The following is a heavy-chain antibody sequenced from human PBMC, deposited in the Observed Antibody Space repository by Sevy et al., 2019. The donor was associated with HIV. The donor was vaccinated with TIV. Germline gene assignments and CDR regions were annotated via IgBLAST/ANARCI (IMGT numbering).Heavy chain of an antibody. D-gene: IGHD3-10*01. CDR3: ARTSVGVRGAFDI. J-gene: IGHJ3*02. CDR2: IKQDGSEK. CDR1: GFTFSSYW. V-gene: IGHV3-7*01. Sequence: GGSLRLSCVASGFTFSSYWMSWVRQAPGKGLEWVANIKQDGSEKYYVDSVKGRFTISRDNAKNSLYLQMNSLRAEDTAVYYCARTSVGVRGAFDIWGQGTMVTVSS.